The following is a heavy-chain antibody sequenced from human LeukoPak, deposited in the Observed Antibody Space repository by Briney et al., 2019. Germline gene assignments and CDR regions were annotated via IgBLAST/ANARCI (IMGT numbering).Heavy chain of an antibody. CDR2: ISYDGSNK. Sequence: PGGSLRLSCAASGFTFSSYAMHWVRQAPGKGLEWVAVISYDGSNKYYADSVKGRFTISRDNSKNTLYLQMNSLRAEDTAVYYCARVRSQAVADTYYYYMDVWGKGTTVTVSS. CDR3: ARVRSQAVADTYYYYMDV. D-gene: IGHD6-19*01. V-gene: IGHV3-30*04. J-gene: IGHJ6*03. CDR1: GFTFSSYA.